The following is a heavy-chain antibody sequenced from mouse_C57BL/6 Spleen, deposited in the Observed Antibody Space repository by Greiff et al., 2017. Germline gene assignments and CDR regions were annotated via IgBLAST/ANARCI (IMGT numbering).Heavy chain of an antibody. CDR3: AKRDSNRAWFAY. D-gene: IGHD2-5*01. J-gene: IGHJ3*01. CDR1: GFSLTSYG. V-gene: IGHV2-9*01. Sequence: QVQLKESGPGLVAPSQSLSISCTVSGFSLTSYGVDWVRQPPGKGLEWLGVICGGGSPNYNSALMSRLSISKDNSKSQVFLKMNSMQTDDNAMYYCAKRDSNRAWFAYWGQGTLVTVSA. CDR2: ICGGGSP.